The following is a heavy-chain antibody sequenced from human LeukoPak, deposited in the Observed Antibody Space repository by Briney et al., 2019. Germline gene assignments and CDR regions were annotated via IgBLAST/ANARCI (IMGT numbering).Heavy chain of an antibody. J-gene: IGHJ4*02. D-gene: IGHD3-10*01. V-gene: IGHV4-61*02. CDR1: GGSISSGGYY. CDR2: VYSAGST. CDR3: ARDQTYSGSGIYTYFDY. Sequence: PSETLSLTCTVSGGSISSGGYYWSWIRQPAGKGLEYLGRVYSAGSTNYNPSLRSRVTISVDTSKNHFSLKLSSVTAADTAVYYCARDQTYSGSGIYTYFDYWGQGILVTVSS.